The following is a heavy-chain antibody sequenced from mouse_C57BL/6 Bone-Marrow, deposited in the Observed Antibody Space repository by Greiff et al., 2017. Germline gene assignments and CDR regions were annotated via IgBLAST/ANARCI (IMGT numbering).Heavy chain of an antibody. V-gene: IGHV1-19*01. CDR3: AISYYYGSSLYYYAMDY. Sequence: EVQLQQSGPVLVKPGASVKMSCKASGYTFPDYYMNWVKQSHGKSLEWIGVINPYNGGTSYNQKFKGKATLTVDKSSSTAYMELNSLTSEDSAVYYCAISYYYGSSLYYYAMDYWGQGTSVTVSS. CDR2: INPYNGGT. D-gene: IGHD1-1*01. CDR1: GYTFPDYY. J-gene: IGHJ4*01.